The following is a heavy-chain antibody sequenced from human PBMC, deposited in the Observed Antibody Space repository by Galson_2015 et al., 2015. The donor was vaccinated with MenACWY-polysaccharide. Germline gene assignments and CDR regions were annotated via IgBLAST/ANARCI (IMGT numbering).Heavy chain of an antibody. Sequence: SVKVSCKASGYTFTNYYMHWVRQAPGQGLEWMGIINPSGGTTSYAQEFQGRVTMTRDTSTRTVYMELSSLRSEDTAIYYCARVRGGQWPRYSMDVWGQGTTVTVSS. V-gene: IGHV1-46*01. J-gene: IGHJ6*02. CDR1: GYTFTNYY. CDR2: INPSGGTT. D-gene: IGHD6-19*01. CDR3: ARVRGGQWPRYSMDV.